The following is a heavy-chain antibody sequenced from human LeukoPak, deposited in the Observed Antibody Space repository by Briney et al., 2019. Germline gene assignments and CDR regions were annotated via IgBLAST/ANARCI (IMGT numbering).Heavy chain of an antibody. J-gene: IGHJ4*02. Sequence: PGGSLRLSCAASGFTFSSYSMNWVRQAPGKGLEWVSSISSSSSYIYYADSVKGRFTISRDNAKNSLYLQMNSLRAEDTAVYYCARERGYSSSWQSEPFDYWGRGTLVTVSS. CDR1: GFTFSSYS. V-gene: IGHV3-21*01. CDR2: ISSSSSYI. CDR3: ARERGYSSSWQSEPFDY. D-gene: IGHD6-13*01.